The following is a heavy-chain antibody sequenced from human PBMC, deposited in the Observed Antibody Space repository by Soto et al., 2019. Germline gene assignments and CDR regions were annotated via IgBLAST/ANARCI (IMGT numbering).Heavy chain of an antibody. J-gene: IGHJ3*01. D-gene: IGHD3-22*01. CDR2: ISAHTGSS. Sequence: QAQLVQSGAEVKKPGASVKVSCKASGYTFTSSGMSWVRQAPGQGLEWMGWISAHTGSSEYAQRFQGRVTMTTDRSTSTAYMELRSLRSDDTAVYDCARSFFYQGSDSRVYSFDAFDFWGPGTLVTVSS. CDR1: GYTFTSSG. V-gene: IGHV1-18*01. CDR3: ARSFFYQGSDSRVYSFDAFDF.